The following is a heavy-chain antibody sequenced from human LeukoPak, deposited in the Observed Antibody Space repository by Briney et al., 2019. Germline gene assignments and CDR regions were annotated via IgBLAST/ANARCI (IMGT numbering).Heavy chain of an antibody. CDR1: GYTFTGYY. Sequence: AASVKVSCKASGYTFTGYYIHWVRQAPGQGLEWMGVINPSGGTTRYVQKFQGRITMTRDMSTSTVYMELSSLRSEDTAVYYCARDRLHKYHLPSSGYYGVPDYWGQGTLIAVSS. CDR2: INPSGGTT. J-gene: IGHJ4*02. V-gene: IGHV1-46*01. D-gene: IGHD3-22*01. CDR3: ARDRLHKYHLPSSGYYGVPDY.